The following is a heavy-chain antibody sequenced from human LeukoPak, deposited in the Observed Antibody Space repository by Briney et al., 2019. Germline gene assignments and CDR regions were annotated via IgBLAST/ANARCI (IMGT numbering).Heavy chain of an antibody. CDR3: ARVMYSSGWNDY. V-gene: IGHV3-21*01. CDR1: GFTCSSYS. Sequence: GGSLRLSCAASGFTCSSYSRNWVRQAPEKGLEWVSSISSSSSYIYYADSVKGRFTISRDNAKNSLYLQMNSLRAEDTAVYYCARVMYSSGWNDYWGQGTLVTVSS. D-gene: IGHD6-19*01. CDR2: ISSSSSYI. J-gene: IGHJ4*02.